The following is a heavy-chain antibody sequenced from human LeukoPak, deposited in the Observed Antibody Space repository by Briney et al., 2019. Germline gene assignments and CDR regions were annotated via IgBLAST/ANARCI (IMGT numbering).Heavy chain of an antibody. CDR1: GGTFSSYG. CDR3: ARSDSGSYYDTLMDY. Sequence: SCKASGGTFSSYGMHWVRQAPGKGLEWVAVIWYDGSNKYYADSVKGRFTISRDNSKNTLYLQMNSLRAEDTAVYYCARSDSGSYYDTLMDYWGQGTLVTVSS. J-gene: IGHJ4*02. V-gene: IGHV3-33*01. CDR2: IWYDGSNK. D-gene: IGHD1-26*01.